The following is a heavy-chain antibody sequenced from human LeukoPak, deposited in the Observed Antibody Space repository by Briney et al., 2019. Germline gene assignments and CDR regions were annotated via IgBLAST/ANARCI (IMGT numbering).Heavy chain of an antibody. J-gene: IGHJ6*02. D-gene: IGHD3-22*01. CDR1: GGSISSYY. CDR3: ARAAPYDSSGYYRYYGMDV. CDR2: IYYSGST. Sequence: PSETLSLTCTVSGGSISSYYWSWIRQPPGKGLEWIGYIYYSGSTNYNPSLKSRVTISVDTSKNQFSLRLSSVTAADTAVYYCARAAPYDSSGYYRYYGMDVWGQGTTVTVSS. V-gene: IGHV4-59*01.